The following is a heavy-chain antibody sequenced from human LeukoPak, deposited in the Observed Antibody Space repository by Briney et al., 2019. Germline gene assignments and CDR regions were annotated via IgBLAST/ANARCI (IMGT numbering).Heavy chain of an antibody. CDR1: GGSISSYY. CDR2: IYYSGST. CDR3: ARDLYSSSSGMDV. V-gene: IGHV4-59*01. Sequence: ASETLSLTCTVSGGSISSYYWSWIRQPPGKGLEWIGYIYYSGSTNYNPSLKSRVTISVDTSKNQFSLKLSSVTAADTAVYYYARDLYSSSSGMDVWGQGTTVTVSS. J-gene: IGHJ6*02. D-gene: IGHD6-6*01.